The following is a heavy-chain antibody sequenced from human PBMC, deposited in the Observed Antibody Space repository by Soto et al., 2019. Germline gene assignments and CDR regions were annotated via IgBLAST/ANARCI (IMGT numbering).Heavy chain of an antibody. D-gene: IGHD2-15*01. CDR1: GFTFSSYS. J-gene: IGHJ3*02. Sequence: EVQLVESGGGLVKPGGSLRLSCAASGFTFSSYSMNWVRQAPGKGLEWVSSISSSSSYIYYADSVKGRFTISRDNAKNSLYLQMNSLRAEDTAVYYCARDWGVAASSGDAFDIWGQGTMVTVSS. V-gene: IGHV3-21*01. CDR3: ARDWGVAASSGDAFDI. CDR2: ISSSSSYI.